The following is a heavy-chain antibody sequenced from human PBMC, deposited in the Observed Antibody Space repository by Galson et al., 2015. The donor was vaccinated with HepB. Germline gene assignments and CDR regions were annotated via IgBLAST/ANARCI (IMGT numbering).Heavy chain of an antibody. J-gene: IGHJ4*02. CDR3: ARCPFRNYYGSGTYFDY. CDR1: GFTFSDYS. CDR2: ISSDSTTM. D-gene: IGHD3-10*01. V-gene: IGHV3-48*04. Sequence: SLRLSCAASGFTFSDYSVSWVRLAPGKGLEWISYISSDSTTMYYADSVKGQFTISRDSAENSLYLQMNSLRVEDSAVYYCARCPFRNYYGSGTYFDYWGQGTQVVVSS.